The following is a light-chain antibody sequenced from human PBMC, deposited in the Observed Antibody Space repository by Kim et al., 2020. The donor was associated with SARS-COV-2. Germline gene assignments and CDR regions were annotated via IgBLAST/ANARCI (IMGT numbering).Light chain of an antibody. CDR1: QSVSTN. CDR3: QQSNSTPLT. V-gene: IGKV1-39*01. CDR2: AAS. Sequence: ASVGDRVTITCRASQSVSTNLNWDQQKAGKAPKHLIYAASSLQGGDPSGFSGSGSGTDFTLTISSLQPEDSATYYCQQSNSTPLTFGGGTKVDIK. J-gene: IGKJ4*01.